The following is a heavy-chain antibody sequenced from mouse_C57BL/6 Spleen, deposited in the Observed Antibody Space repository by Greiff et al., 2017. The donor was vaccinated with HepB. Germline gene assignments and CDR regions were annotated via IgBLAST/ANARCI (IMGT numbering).Heavy chain of an antibody. J-gene: IGHJ1*03. CDR2: IYPGSGST. CDR3: ARHYGNYNWYFDV. CDR1: GYTFTSYW. Sequence: QVQLQQPGAELVKPGASVKMSCKASGYTFTSYWITWVKQRPGQGLEWIGDIYPGSGSTNYNEKFKSKATLTVDTSFSTAYMQLSSLTSEDSAVYYCARHYGNYNWYFDVWGTGTTVTVSS. D-gene: IGHD2-1*01. V-gene: IGHV1-55*01.